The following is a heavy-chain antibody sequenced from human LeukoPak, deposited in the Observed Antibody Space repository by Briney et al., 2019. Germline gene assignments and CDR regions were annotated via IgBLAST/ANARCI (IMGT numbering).Heavy chain of an antibody. D-gene: IGHD3-22*01. CDR1: GGSFSDYY. J-gene: IGHJ4*02. CDR2: ISHSGIT. Sequence: PSETLSLTSAVYGGSFSDYYWSCIRQPPGKGLEWIGEISHSGITKYNPSLKSRVTISVDTSKNQFSLKLNSVTAADTAVYYCASFRWAIGFENWGQGTLVTVSS. CDR3: ASFRWAIGFEN. V-gene: IGHV4-34*01.